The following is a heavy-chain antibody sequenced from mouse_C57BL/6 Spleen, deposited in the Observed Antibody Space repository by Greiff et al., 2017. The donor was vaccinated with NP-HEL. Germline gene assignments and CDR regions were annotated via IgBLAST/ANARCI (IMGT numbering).Heavy chain of an antibody. J-gene: IGHJ4*01. V-gene: IGHV1-19*01. CDR2: INPYNGGT. D-gene: IGHD1-2*01. CDR3: ARTITTGDAMDY. CDR1: GYTFTDYY. Sequence: VQLQQSGPVLVKPGASVKMSCKASGYTFTDYYMNWVKQSHGKSLEWIGVINPYNGGTSYNQKFKGKATLTVDKSSSTAYMELNSLTSEDSAVYYCARTITTGDAMDYWGQGTSVTVSS.